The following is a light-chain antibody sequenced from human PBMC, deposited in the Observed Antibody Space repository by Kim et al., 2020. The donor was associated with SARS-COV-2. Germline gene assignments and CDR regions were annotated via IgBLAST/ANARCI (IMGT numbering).Light chain of an antibody. Sequence: SSELTQDPAVSVALGQPVRITCQGDSLRSYYATWYQQKPGQAPIVVIYGKNNRPSGIPDRFSGSSSGNTASLTITGTQAGDEADYYCNSRGSNDNVVFGG. V-gene: IGLV3-19*01. CDR1: SLRSYY. CDR3: NSRGSNDNVV. J-gene: IGLJ2*01. CDR2: GKN.